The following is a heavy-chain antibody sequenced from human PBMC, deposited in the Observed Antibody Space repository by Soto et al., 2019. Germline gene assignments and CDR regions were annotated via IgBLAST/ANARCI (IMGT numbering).Heavy chain of an antibody. Sequence: PSETLSLTCAVYGGSFSGYYWSWIRQPPGKGLEWIGEINHSGSTNYNPSLKSRVTISVDTSKNQFSLKLSSVTAADTAVYYCARGGRYCSSTSCYRVFDYWGQGTLVTVSS. CDR2: INHSGST. CDR3: ARGGRYCSSTSCYRVFDY. J-gene: IGHJ4*02. CDR1: GGSFSGYY. V-gene: IGHV4-34*01. D-gene: IGHD2-2*01.